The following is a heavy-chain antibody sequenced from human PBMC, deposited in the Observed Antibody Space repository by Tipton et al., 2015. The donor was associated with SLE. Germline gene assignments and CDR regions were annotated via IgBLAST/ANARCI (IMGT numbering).Heavy chain of an antibody. Sequence: VQLVQSGGGVVQPGGSLRLSCAASGFSFSSYGMHWVRQAPGKGLEWVSAISGSGGSTYYADSVKGRFTISRDNAKNSLYLQMNSLRAEDTAVYYCARGANSSGSADFDYWGQGTLVTVSS. J-gene: IGHJ4*02. V-gene: IGHV3-21*04. CDR1: GFSFSSYG. D-gene: IGHD6-19*01. CDR3: ARGANSSGSADFDY. CDR2: ISGSGGST.